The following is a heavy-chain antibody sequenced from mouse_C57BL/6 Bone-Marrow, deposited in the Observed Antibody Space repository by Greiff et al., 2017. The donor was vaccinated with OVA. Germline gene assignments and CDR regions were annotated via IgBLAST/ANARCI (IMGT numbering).Heavy chain of an antibody. CDR1: GFNIKDDY. V-gene: IGHV14-4*01. CDR2: IDPENGDT. CDR3: TMRTHVYFDV. Sequence: VQLQQSGAELVRPGASVKLSCTASGFNIKDDYMHWVKQRPEQGLEWIGWIDPENGDTEYASKFQGKATITADTATNTAYLQLSSLTSEDTAVYYCTMRTHVYFDVWGTGTTVTVSS. J-gene: IGHJ1*03.